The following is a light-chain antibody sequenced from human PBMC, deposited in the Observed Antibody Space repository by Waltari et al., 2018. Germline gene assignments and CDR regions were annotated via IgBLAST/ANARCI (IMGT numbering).Light chain of an antibody. J-gene: IGLJ3*02. CDR1: SSDVGNYNL. CDR3: SLYTTNTRV. V-gene: IGLV2-14*02. Sequence: QSGLTQPASVSGSPGQSITISCTGTSSDVGNYNLVSWYQQYAGKAPKLMVYEVTKRASGVSDRFSGSTSGNTASLTISGLQAEDEADYYCSLYTTNTRVFGGGTKLTVL. CDR2: EVT.